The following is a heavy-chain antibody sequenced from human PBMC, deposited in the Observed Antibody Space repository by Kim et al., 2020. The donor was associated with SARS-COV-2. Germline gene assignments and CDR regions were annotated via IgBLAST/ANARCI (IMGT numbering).Heavy chain of an antibody. D-gene: IGHD3-9*01. J-gene: IGHJ1*01. V-gene: IGHV3-21*01. Sequence: GGSLRLSCTASGFTFSNYVMNWVRQVPGKGLDWVSSISDTGRYIYYADSVKGRFSISRDNAKNSLSLQMNNLRPEDAAVYYCARGGRFFGGGSLDYWFFDSWGQGTLVAVSS. CDR2: ISDTGRYI. CDR3: ARGGRFFGGGSLDYWFFDS. CDR1: GFTFSNYV.